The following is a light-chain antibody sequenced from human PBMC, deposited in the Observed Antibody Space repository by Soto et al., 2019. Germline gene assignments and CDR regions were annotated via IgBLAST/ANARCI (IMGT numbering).Light chain of an antibody. CDR3: QQYGSSPPIT. V-gene: IGKV3-20*01. J-gene: IGKJ5*01. CDR1: QSVSSSY. Sequence: IGLTQSPGTLSLSPGERATLSCRASQSVSSSYLAWYQQKPGQAPRLLIYGASSRATGIPDRFSGSGSGTDSTLTISRLEPEDFAVYYCQQYGSSPPITSGQGTRLEIK. CDR2: GAS.